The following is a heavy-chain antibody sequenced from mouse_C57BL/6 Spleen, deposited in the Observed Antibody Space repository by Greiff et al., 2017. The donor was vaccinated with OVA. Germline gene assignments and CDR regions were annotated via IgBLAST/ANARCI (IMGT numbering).Heavy chain of an antibody. CDR3: ARNNIYDGYYFDY. CDR1: GFSLTSYA. CDR2: IWTGGGT. Sequence: VQGVESGPGLVAPSQSLSITCTVSGFSLTSYAISWVRQPPGKGLEWLGVIWTGGGTNYNSALKSRLSISKDNSKSQVFLKMNSLQTDDTARYYCARNNIYDGYYFDYWGQGTTLTVSS. V-gene: IGHV2-9-1*01. J-gene: IGHJ2*01. D-gene: IGHD2-3*01.